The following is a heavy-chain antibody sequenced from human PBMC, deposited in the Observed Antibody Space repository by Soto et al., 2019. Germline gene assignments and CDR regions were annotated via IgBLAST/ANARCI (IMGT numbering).Heavy chain of an antibody. CDR3: ARLLSGTKWAWAGTTDYYYYMDV. Sequence: QVQLQESGPGLVKPSETLSLTCTVSGGSISSYYWSWIRQPPGKGLEWIGYIYYSGSTNYNPSLTSRVTISVDTSKNQFSLKLSSVTAADTAVYYCARLLSGTKWAWAGTTDYYYYMDVWGKGTTVTVSS. J-gene: IGHJ6*03. CDR2: IYYSGST. V-gene: IGHV4-59*08. CDR1: GGSISSYY. D-gene: IGHD1-7*01.